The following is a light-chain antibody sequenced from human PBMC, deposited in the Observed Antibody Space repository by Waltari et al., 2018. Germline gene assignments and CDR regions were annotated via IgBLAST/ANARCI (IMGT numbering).Light chain of an antibody. V-gene: IGKV1-5*03. CDR3: QNYNSYSGTWT. CDR1: QSISRW. CDR2: KAS. Sequence: DIQMTQYPSTLSASVGDRVTINCRASQSISRWLAWYQQKPGKAPNLLIYKASTLESGVPSRFSGSGSGTEFTLTISSLQSDDFATYYCQNYNSYSGTWTFGQGTKVEIK. J-gene: IGKJ1*01.